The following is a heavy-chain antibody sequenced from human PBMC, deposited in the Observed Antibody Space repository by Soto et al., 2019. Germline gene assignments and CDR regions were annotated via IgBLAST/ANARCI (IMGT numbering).Heavy chain of an antibody. J-gene: IGHJ4*02. Sequence: QVQLVQSGAEVKKPGASVKVSCKASGYTFTSYGISWVRQAPGQGLEWMGWISAYNGNTNYAQKLQGRVTMTTDTSTRTAYMELRSLRSDATAVYCCASDVGYGLIDYWGQGTLVTVSS. CDR3: ASDVGYGLIDY. CDR1: GYTFTSYG. CDR2: ISAYNGNT. D-gene: IGHD4-17*01. V-gene: IGHV1-18*01.